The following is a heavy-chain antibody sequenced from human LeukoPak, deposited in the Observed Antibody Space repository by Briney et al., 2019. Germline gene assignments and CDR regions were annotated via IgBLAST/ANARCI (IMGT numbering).Heavy chain of an antibody. CDR3: ARAAILLAGGSTGAFDI. V-gene: IGHV3-21*01. D-gene: IGHD1-26*01. Sequence: PGGSLRLSCAASGSTFSDYTMNGVRQAPAKGLEWVSAISSHSSYTYYADSAKGRFTIYRDNAKNSLYLQVNSLRAEDTAVYYCARAAILLAGGSTGAFDIWGRGTMVTVSS. CDR2: ISSHSSYT. J-gene: IGHJ3*02. CDR1: GSTFSDYT.